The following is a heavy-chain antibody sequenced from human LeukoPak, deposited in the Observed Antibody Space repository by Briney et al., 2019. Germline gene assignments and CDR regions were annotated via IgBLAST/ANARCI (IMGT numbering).Heavy chain of an antibody. CDR3: ARSRRQWLVLDY. J-gene: IGHJ4*02. Sequence: PSETLSLTCAVSGGSISSSNWWSWVRQPPGKGLEWIGEIYHSGSTNYNPSLKGRVTISVDKFKNQFSLKLSSVTAADTAVYYCARSRRQWLVLDYWGQGTLVTVSS. CDR2: IYHSGST. D-gene: IGHD6-19*01. V-gene: IGHV4-4*02. CDR1: GGSISSSNW.